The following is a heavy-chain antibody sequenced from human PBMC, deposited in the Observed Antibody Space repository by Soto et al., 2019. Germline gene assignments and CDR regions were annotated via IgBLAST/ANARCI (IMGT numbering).Heavy chain of an antibody. CDR2: IYHSGST. CDR1: GGSISSGGFS. J-gene: IGHJ4*02. CDR3: AAGGGLPRYY. D-gene: IGHD5-12*01. V-gene: IGHV4-30-2*01. Sequence: SSGTPSLTPAVSGGSISSGGFSWGWFRQPPGKGLEWIGYIYHSGSTYYNPSLKSRVTISVDRSKNQFSLKLSSVTAADTAVYYCAAGGGLPRYYWGQGTLVTVSS.